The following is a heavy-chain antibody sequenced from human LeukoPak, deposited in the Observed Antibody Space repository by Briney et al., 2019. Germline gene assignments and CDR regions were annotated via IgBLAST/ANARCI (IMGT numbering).Heavy chain of an antibody. V-gene: IGHV3-48*03. CDR1: GFTFSSFE. D-gene: IGHD5-12*01. Sequence: PGGSLRLSCAASGFTFSSFEMNWVRQAPGKGLEWVSYISSSGNTIYYADSVKGRFTISRDNAKDSLYLQMNSLRAEDTAVYYCARGPGYGGYGTDYWGQGTLVTVSS. CDR2: ISSSGNTI. CDR3: ARGPGYGGYGTDY. J-gene: IGHJ4*02.